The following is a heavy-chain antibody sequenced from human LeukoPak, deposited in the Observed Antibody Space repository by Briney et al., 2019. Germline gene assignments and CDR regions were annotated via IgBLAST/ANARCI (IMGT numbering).Heavy chain of an antibody. J-gene: IGHJ6*02. D-gene: IGHD3-16*01. CDR3: ATYTHWVAGDV. CDR2: ISSSGSTI. CDR1: GFTFSSCE. V-gene: IGHV3-48*03. Sequence: GGSLRLSCAASGFTFSSCEMNWVRQAPGKGLEWVSYISSSGSTIYYADSVKGRFTISRDNAKNSLYLQMNSLRAEDTAVYYCATYTHWVAGDVWGQGTTVTVSS.